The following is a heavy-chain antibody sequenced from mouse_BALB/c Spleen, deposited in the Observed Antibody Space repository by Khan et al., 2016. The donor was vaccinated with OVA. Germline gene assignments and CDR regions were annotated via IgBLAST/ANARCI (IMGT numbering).Heavy chain of an antibody. V-gene: IGHV5-6*01. J-gene: IGHJ3*01. CDR3: ESHLTGSFAY. D-gene: IGHD4-1*01. CDR1: GFTFSSYS. Sequence: EVQGVESGGDLVKPGGSLKLSCAASGFTFSSYSMSWVRQTPDKRLEWVATISSGGDYTYYPDSVKGRFTISRDNAKNTLYLQMSSLKSEDTAMYYCESHLTGSFAYWGQGTLVTVSA. CDR2: ISSGGDYT.